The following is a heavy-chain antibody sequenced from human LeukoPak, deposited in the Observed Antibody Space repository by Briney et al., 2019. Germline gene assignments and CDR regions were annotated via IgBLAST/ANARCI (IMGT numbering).Heavy chain of an antibody. CDR3: AKDLLCSSTSCYGTGYFDS. D-gene: IGHD2-2*01. V-gene: IGHV3-30*18. CDR2: ISYVGSNK. Sequence: PGRSLRLSCAASGFTFSSYGMHWVRQAPGKGLEWVAIISYVGSNKDYADSVKGRFTISRDNSKNTLYLQMNSLRAEDTAVYYCAKDLLCSSTSCYGTGYFDSWGQGALVTVSS. CDR1: GFTFSSYG. J-gene: IGHJ4*02.